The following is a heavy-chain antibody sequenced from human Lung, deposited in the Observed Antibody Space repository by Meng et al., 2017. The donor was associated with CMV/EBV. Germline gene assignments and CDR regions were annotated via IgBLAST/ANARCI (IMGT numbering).Heavy chain of an antibody. V-gene: IGHV3-48*03. J-gene: IGHJ6*02. CDR2: ISSSGSTI. CDR3: ARDGGLVVVPAAIRFDYYYYGMDV. CDR1: GFTFSSYE. D-gene: IGHD2-2*02. Sequence: GESLKISCAASGFTFSSYEMNWVRQAPGKELEWVSYISSSGSTIYYADSVKGRFTISRDNAKNSLYLQMNSLRAEDTAVYYCARDGGLVVVPAAIRFDYYYYGMDVWXQGTXVTVAS.